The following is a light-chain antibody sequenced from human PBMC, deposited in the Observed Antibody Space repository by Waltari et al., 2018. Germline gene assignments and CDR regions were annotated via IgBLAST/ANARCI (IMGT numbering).Light chain of an antibody. Sequence: QSALTQPRSVSGSPGQSVAISCTGTSSDIGDYNYVSWYQQHPGKAPKLMIYDVTKRPSGVPDRFSGSKSGNTASLTISGLQAEDEADYYCCSYAGDFVYVFGTGTKVTVL. CDR3: CSYAGDFVYV. J-gene: IGLJ1*01. V-gene: IGLV2-11*01. CDR1: SSDIGDYNY. CDR2: DVT.